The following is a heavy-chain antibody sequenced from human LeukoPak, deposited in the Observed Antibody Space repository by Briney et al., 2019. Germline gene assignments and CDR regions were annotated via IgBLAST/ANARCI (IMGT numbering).Heavy chain of an antibody. CDR3: ATQHDYDCDQMVAYYYYMDV. V-gene: IGHV4-59*01. D-gene: IGHD4-17*01. J-gene: IGHJ6*03. CDR2: IYYSGST. Sequence: SETLSLTCTVSGGSISSYYWSWIRQPRGKGLEWIGYIYYSGSTNYNPSLKSRVTISGDTSKNQFSLKLSSVTAADTALYYCATQHDYDCDQMVAYYYYMDVWGKGTTVTVSS. CDR1: GGSISSYY.